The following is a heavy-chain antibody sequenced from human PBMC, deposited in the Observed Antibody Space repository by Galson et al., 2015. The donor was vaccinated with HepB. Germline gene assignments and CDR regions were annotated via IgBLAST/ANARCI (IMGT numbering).Heavy chain of an antibody. CDR3: AKDERESQYFDWLISFDY. Sequence: SLRLSCAASGFTFSSYSMNWVRQAPGKGLEWVSSISSSSSYIYYADSVRGRFTISRDNARNSLYLQMNSLRAEDTAVYYCAKDERESQYFDWLISFDYWGQGTLVTVSS. J-gene: IGHJ4*02. CDR1: GFTFSSYS. CDR2: ISSSSSYI. D-gene: IGHD3-9*01. V-gene: IGHV3-21*01.